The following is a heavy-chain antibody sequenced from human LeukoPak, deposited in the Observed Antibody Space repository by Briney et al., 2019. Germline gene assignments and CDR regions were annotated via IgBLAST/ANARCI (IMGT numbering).Heavy chain of an antibody. D-gene: IGHD5-18*01. Sequence: PGESLKISCKGSGYSFTSYWIGWGRQMPGKGLEWMGIIYPGDSDTRYSPSFQGQVTISAAKPISTVYLQWSSLQASDPAMYYCARQTAMGRSGDYWGQGTLVTVSS. J-gene: IGHJ4*02. CDR1: GYSFTSYW. CDR2: IYPGDSDT. CDR3: ARQTAMGRSGDY. V-gene: IGHV5-51*01.